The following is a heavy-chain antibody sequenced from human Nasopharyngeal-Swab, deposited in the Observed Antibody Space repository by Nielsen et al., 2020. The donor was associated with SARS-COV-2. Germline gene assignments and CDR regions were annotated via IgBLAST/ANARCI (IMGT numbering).Heavy chain of an antibody. D-gene: IGHD6-13*01. Sequence: RQAPGKGLEWIGYIYYSGSTNYNPSLKGRVTISVDTSKNQFSLKLSSVTAADTAVYYCARIIAAAGTVGYMDVWGKGTTVTVSS. V-gene: IGHV4-59*08. CDR2: IYYSGST. CDR3: ARIIAAAGTVGYMDV. J-gene: IGHJ6*03.